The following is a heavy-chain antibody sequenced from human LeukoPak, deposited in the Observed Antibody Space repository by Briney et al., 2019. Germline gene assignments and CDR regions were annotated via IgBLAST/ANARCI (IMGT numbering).Heavy chain of an antibody. CDR1: GFTFSSYA. V-gene: IGHV3-30-3*01. Sequence: GRSLRLSCAASGFTFSSYAMHWVRQAPGKGLEWVAVISYDGSNKYYADSVKGRFTISRDNSKNTLYLQMNSLRAEDTAVYYCAKDYPKSPWFDYWGQGTLVTVSS. CDR3: AKDYPKSPWFDY. CDR2: ISYDGSNK. J-gene: IGHJ4*02.